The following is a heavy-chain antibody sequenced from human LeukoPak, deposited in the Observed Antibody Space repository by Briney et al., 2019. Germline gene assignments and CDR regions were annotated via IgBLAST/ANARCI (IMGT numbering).Heavy chain of an antibody. CDR1: GFTFSNAW. CDR3: TTGLEVRDTAMPDYYYYGMDV. D-gene: IGHD5-18*01. CDR2: IKSKTDGGTT. V-gene: IGHV3-15*07. Sequence: PGGSPRLSCAASGFTFSNAWMNWVRQAPGKGLEWVGRIKSKTDGGTTDYAAPVKGRFTISRDDSKNTLYLQMNSLKTEDTAVYYCTTGLEVRDTAMPDYYYYGMDVWGQGTTVTVSS. J-gene: IGHJ6*02.